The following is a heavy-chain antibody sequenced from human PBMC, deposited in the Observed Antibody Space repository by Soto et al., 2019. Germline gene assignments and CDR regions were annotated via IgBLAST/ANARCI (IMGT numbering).Heavy chain of an antibody. CDR3: ARAPPGPAPRWGV. Sequence: ASETLSLTCAVHGGSFSGYYWSRIRQPPGKGLEWIGEINHSGSTNYNPSLKNRVTISIDTSQNQLSLQLTSMTAADTAVYYCARAPPGPAPRWGVWGHGTTVTVSS. D-gene: IGHD3-16*01. V-gene: IGHV4-34*01. CDR1: GGSFSGYY. J-gene: IGHJ6*02. CDR2: INHSGST.